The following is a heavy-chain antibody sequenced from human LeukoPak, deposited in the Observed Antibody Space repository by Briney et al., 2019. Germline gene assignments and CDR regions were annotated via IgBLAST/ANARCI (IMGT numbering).Heavy chain of an antibody. Sequence: PGGSLRLSCAASGFTFSSYSMNWVRQAPGKGLEWVSSISSSSSYIYYADSVKGRFNISRDNAKNSLYLQMNSLRAEDTAVYYCARPRITIFGVVTNYYDYMDVWGKGTTVGVSS. CDR2: ISSSSSYI. CDR1: GFTFSSYS. V-gene: IGHV3-21*01. J-gene: IGHJ6*03. D-gene: IGHD3-3*01. CDR3: ARPRITIFGVVTNYYDYMDV.